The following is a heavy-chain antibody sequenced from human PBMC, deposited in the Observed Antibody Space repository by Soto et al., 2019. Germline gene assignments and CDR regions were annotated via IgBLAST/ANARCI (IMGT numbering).Heavy chain of an antibody. Sequence: PSETLSLTCTVSGGSIISSSFHWGLIRQPPGKGLEWIGSIYYSGSTYYSPSLKSRVTISVDTSKNQFSLKLSSVTAADTAVYYCARSMHYSDGSNYSPFDYWGQGTLVTVSS. J-gene: IGHJ4*02. CDR2: IYYSGST. CDR3: ARSMHYSDGSNYSPFDY. V-gene: IGHV4-39*07. D-gene: IGHD3-22*01. CDR1: GGSIISSSFH.